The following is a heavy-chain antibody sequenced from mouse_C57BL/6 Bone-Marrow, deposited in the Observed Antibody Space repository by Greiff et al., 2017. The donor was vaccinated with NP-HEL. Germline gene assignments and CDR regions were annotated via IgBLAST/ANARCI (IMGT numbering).Heavy chain of an antibody. J-gene: IGHJ4*01. Sequence: EVKLMESGGGLVQPGGSLKLSCAASGFTFSDYYMYWVRQTPEKRLEWVAYISNGGGSTYYPDTVKGRFTISRDNAKNTLYLQMSRLKSEDTAMYYCARHAYYGSSYYAMDYWGQGTSVTVSS. D-gene: IGHD1-1*01. CDR3: ARHAYYGSSYYAMDY. CDR2: ISNGGGST. V-gene: IGHV5-12*01. CDR1: GFTFSDYY.